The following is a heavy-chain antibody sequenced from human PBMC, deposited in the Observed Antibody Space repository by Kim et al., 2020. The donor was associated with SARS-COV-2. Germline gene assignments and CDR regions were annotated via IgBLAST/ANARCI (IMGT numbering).Heavy chain of an antibody. V-gene: IGHV4-30-2*01. J-gene: IGHJ4*02. D-gene: IGHD3-3*01. Sequence: NPSRKSRVTVSVDRSKNQFSLKLSSVTAAYTAVYYCARVVGTIFWGRYLDCWGQGTLVTVSS. CDR3: ARVVGTIFWGRYLDC.